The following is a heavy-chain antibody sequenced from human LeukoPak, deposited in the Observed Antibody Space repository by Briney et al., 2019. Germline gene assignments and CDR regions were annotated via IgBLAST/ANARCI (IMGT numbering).Heavy chain of an antibody. J-gene: IGHJ4*02. CDR3: GREGTGTTDY. D-gene: IGHD1-1*01. Sequence: NASETLSLTRTVSGGSISSYYWSWIRQPPGKGLEWIGYIYYSGSTNYNPSLKSRVTISVDTSKNQFSLKLSSVTAADTAVYYCGREGTGTTDYWGQGTLVTVSS. V-gene: IGHV4-59*12. CDR1: GGSISSYY. CDR2: IYYSGST.